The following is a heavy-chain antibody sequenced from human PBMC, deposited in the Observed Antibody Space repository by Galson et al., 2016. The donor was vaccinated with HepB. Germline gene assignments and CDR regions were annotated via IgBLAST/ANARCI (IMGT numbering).Heavy chain of an antibody. V-gene: IGHV3-74*01. J-gene: IGHJ3*02. CDR1: GFIFSNYW. D-gene: IGHD3-9*01. CDR2: IHSDGSTT. CDR3: AKEGRDILTGYYNGDAFDI. Sequence: SLRLSCAASGFIFSNYWMHWVRQAPGKGLVWVSRIHSDGSTTSYADSVKGRFTVSRDNAKNTLYMQMNSLRAEDTAVYYCAKEGRDILTGYYNGDAFDIWGQGTMVTVSS.